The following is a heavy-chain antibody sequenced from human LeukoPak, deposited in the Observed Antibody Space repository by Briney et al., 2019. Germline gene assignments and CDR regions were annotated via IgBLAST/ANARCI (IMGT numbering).Heavy chain of an antibody. J-gene: IGHJ4*02. Sequence: PSETLSLTCIVSGGSISSYYWSWIRQPPGKGLEWIGYIYYSGSTNYNPSLKSRVTISVDTSKNQFSLKLSSVTAADTAVYYCARFLYGDPYYFDYWGQGTLVTVSS. CDR3: ARFLYGDPYYFDY. V-gene: IGHV4-59*01. D-gene: IGHD4-17*01. CDR1: GGSISSYY. CDR2: IYYSGST.